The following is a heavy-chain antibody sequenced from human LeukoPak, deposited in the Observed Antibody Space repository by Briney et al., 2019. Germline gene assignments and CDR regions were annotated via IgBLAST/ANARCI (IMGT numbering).Heavy chain of an antibody. D-gene: IGHD6-19*01. CDR1: GFTFSSYW. CDR2: IKQDGSEK. CDR3: AKDILETRTGYSSGWYSE. Sequence: PGGSLRLSCAASGFTFSSYWMSWVRQAPGKGLEWVANIKQDGSEKYYVDSVKGRFTISRDNSKNSLYLQMNSLRTEDTALYYCAKDILETRTGYSSGWYSEWGQGTLVTVSS. V-gene: IGHV3-7*05. J-gene: IGHJ4*02.